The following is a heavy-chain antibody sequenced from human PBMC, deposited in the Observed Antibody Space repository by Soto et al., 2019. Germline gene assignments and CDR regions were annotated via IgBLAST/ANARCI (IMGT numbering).Heavy chain of an antibody. CDR3: ARDYDWNYVNYYYGMDV. V-gene: IGHV1-69*12. J-gene: IGHJ6*02. CDR1: GGTFSSYA. Sequence: QVQLVQSGAEVKKPGSSVKVSCKASGGTFSSYAISWVRQAPGQGLEWMGGIIPIFGTANYAQKFKGRVTITADESTSTAYMELSSLRSEDTAVYYCARDYDWNYVNYYYGMDVWGQGTTVTVSS. D-gene: IGHD1-7*01. CDR2: IIPIFGTA.